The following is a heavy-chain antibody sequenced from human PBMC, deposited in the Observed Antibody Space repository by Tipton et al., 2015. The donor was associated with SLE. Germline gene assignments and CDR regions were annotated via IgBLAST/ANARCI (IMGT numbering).Heavy chain of an antibody. V-gene: IGHV3-7*01. CDR2: INQDGSET. CDR3: ARDGFNYAMDV. CDR1: EVIFINYY. J-gene: IGHJ6*02. D-gene: IGHD5-12*01. Sequence: SLRLSCAASEVIFINYYMSWVRQAPGKGLEWVAKINQDGSETHYVDSVRGRFTISRDNAKNSLYLQINSLRDEDTATYYCARDGFNYAMDVWGRGTTVTVSS.